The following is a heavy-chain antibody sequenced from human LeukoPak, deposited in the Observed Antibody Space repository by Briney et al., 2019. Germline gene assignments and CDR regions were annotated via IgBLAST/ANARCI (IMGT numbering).Heavy chain of an antibody. CDR1: GYTFTSYG. CDR2: ISAYNGNT. CDR3: ARGGDVVVPAAIALVDY. V-gene: IGHV1-18*01. J-gene: IGHJ4*02. Sequence: ASVKVSCKASGYTFTSYGISWVRQAPGQGLEWMGWISAYNGNTNYAQKLQGRVTITTDTSTSTAYMELRSLRSDDTAVYYCARGGDVVVPAAIALVDYWGQGTLVTVSS. D-gene: IGHD2-2*02.